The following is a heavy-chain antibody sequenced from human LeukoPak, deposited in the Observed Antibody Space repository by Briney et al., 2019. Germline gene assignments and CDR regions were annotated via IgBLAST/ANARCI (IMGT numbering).Heavy chain of an antibody. CDR1: GFKFSSYA. Sequence: QSGTSLRLSCAASGFKFSSYAIHWVRQAPGKGLEWVAFISYDGNDKYYAESVKGRFTTSRDNSKNTVSLQMHSLRPEDTAVYSCAKDAVNCSGTSCSYGMDVWGQGTTVTVSS. V-gene: IGHV3-30*18. J-gene: IGHJ6*01. CDR3: AKDAVNCSGTSCSYGMDV. D-gene: IGHD2-2*01. CDR2: ISYDGNDK.